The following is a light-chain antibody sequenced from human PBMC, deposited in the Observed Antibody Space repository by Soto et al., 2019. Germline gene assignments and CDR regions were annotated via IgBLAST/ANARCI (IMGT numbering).Light chain of an antibody. CDR3: QQYGSSPRT. J-gene: IGKJ1*01. CDR1: QSISSTH. CDR2: GAS. Sequence: EIVLTQSPDTLSLSPGERATLSCRASQSISSTHLVWYQQKPGQAPSLLIFGASSRATGIPDRFSGSGSGTDFTLTISRLEHEDFAVYYCQQYGSSPRTFGQGTKVDIK. V-gene: IGKV3-20*01.